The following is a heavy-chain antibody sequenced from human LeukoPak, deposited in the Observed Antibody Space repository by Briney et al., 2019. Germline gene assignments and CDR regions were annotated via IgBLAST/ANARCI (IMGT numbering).Heavy chain of an antibody. Sequence: PSETLSLTCTVSGGSISSRNYYWSWIRQPAGKELEWIGRIWPDGGTGGAPTYKPSLRSRVTISLDTSKNQFSLRLSSMTAADTAVYYCARDRTTVTTSGAWYYGMDVWGQGTTVTVSS. CDR2: IWPDGG. D-gene: IGHD4-17*01. J-gene: IGHJ6*02. CDR1: GGSISSRNYY. V-gene: IGHV4-61*02. CDR3: ARDRTTVTTSGAWYYGMDV.